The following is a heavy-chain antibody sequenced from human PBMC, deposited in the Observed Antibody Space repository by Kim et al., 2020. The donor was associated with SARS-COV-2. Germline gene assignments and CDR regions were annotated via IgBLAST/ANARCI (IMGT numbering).Heavy chain of an antibody. J-gene: IGHJ6*02. CDR2: ISSSGSTI. CDR1: GFTFSSYE. CDR3: ARGLLGYCSGGSCYPPYYYYGMDV. D-gene: IGHD2-15*01. Sequence: GGSLRLSCAASGFTFSSYEMNWVRQAPGKGLEWVSYISSSGSTIYYADSVKGRFTISRDNAKNSLYLQMNSLRAEDTAVYYCARGLLGYCSGGSCYPPYYYYGMDVWGQGTTVTVSS. V-gene: IGHV3-48*03.